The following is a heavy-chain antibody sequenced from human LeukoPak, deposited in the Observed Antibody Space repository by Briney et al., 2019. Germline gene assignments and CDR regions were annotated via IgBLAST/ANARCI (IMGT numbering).Heavy chain of an antibody. CDR3: AKDTGGYSSSWYPFDI. CDR2: ISWNSGSI. CDR1: GFTFSSYA. Sequence: PGGSLRLSCAASGFTFSSYAMSWVRQAPGKGLEWVSGISWNSGSIGYADSVKGRFTISRDNAKNSLYLQMNSLRAEDTALYYCAKDTGGYSSSWYPFDIWGQGTMVTVSS. D-gene: IGHD6-13*01. J-gene: IGHJ3*02. V-gene: IGHV3-9*01.